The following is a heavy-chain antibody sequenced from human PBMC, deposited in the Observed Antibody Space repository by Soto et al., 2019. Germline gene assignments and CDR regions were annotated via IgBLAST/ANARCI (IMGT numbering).Heavy chain of an antibody. V-gene: IGHV4-59*08. D-gene: IGHD5-18*01. CDR3: ARHVAAMVNFDY. CDR2: IYYSGSI. J-gene: IGHJ4*02. CDR1: GGSISSYY. Sequence: SETMSLTCTVSGGSISSYYWSWIRQPPGKGLEWIGYIYYSGSINYNPSLKSRVTISVDTSKNQFSLKLSSVSAADTAVYYCARHVAAMVNFDYWGQGTLVTVSS.